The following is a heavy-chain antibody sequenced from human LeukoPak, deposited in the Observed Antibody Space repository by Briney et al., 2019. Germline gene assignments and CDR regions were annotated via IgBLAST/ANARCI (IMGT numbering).Heavy chain of an antibody. CDR3: ASPSSGYYG. CDR2: ISYDGSNK. D-gene: IGHD3-22*01. CDR1: GFTFSSYA. J-gene: IGHJ4*02. Sequence: PGGSLRLSCAASGFTFSSYAMHWVRQAPGKGLEWVAVISYDGSNKYYADSVKGRFTISRDNSKNTLYLQMNSLRAEDTAVYYCASPSSGYYGWGQGTLVTVSS. V-gene: IGHV3-30-3*01.